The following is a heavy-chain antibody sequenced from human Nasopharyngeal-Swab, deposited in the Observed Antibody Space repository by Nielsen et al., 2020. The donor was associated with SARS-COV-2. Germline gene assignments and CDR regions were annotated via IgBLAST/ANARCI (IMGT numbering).Heavy chain of an antibody. CDR1: GVTFSSYS. Sequence: GGSLRLSCAASGVTFSSYSMNWVRQAPGKGLEWVSSISSSSSYIYYADSVKGRFTISRDNAKNSLYLQMNSLRVEDTAVYYCARSSGGIYGMDVWGQGTTVTVSS. CDR3: ARSSGGIYGMDV. V-gene: IGHV3-21*01. D-gene: IGHD6-19*01. J-gene: IGHJ6*02. CDR2: ISSSSSYI.